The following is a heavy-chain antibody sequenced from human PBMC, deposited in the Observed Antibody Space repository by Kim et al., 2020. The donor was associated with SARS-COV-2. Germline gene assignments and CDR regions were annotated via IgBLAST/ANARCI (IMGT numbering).Heavy chain of an antibody. CDR3: AKDPPLREYVYYAMDV. Sequence: DSVKGRFTVYRDNSKNMLYLQMNSLRAEDTAVYYCAKDPPLREYVYYAMDVWGQGTTVTVSS. D-gene: IGHD2-2*01. J-gene: IGHJ6*02. V-gene: IGHV3-23*01.